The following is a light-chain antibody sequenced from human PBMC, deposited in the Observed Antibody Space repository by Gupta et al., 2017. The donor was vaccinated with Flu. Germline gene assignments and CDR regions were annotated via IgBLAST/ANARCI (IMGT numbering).Light chain of an antibody. CDR2: DAS. Sequence: PSSLSASIGDRVTITCQASQDIRYYLNWYQQLPGRAPKLLMYDASNLETGVPPRFTGSGSGTDFTLTITSLQPEDIATYYCQQEDCLPPTFGQGTQLEVK. CDR3: QQEDCLPPT. CDR1: QDIRYY. J-gene: IGKJ5*01. V-gene: IGKV1-33*01.